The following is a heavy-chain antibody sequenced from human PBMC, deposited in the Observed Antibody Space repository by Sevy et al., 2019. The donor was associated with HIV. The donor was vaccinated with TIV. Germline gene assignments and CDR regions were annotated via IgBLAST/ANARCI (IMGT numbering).Heavy chain of an antibody. J-gene: IGHJ3*02. CDR3: ARGKGYSSGEAFDI. D-gene: IGHD6-19*01. V-gene: IGHV3-20*01. CDR2: INWNAGST. Sequence: GGSLRLSCVASGFTFDDYGMSWVRQTPGKGLEWVSTINWNAGSTGYADSVKGRFTISRDNAKNSRYLEMNNLRAEDTALYHCARGKGYSSGEAFDIWGQGTMVTVSS. CDR1: GFTFDDYG.